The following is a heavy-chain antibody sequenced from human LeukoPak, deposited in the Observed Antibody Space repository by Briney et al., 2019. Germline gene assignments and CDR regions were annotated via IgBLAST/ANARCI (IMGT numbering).Heavy chain of an antibody. J-gene: IGHJ6*02. V-gene: IGHV3-48*04. D-gene: IGHD3-10*01. CDR2: ITSSSGTR. Sequence: GGSLRLSCVASGFSFITYNMNWVRQAPGKGLEWVSYITSSSGTRYYADSVRGRFTISRDNAKNSLYLQMNSLRAEDTAVYYCAREFGRSYGMDVWGQGTTVIVSS. CDR1: GFSFITYN. CDR3: AREFGRSYGMDV.